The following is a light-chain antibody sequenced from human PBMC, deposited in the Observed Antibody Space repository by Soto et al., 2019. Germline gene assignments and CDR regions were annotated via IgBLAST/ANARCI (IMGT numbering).Light chain of an antibody. V-gene: IGLV2-14*01. CDR3: SSYTSSSTV. CDR1: SSDVGGYNY. J-gene: IGLJ2*01. CDR2: DVS. Sequence: QSALTQPASVSGSPGQSITISCTGTSSDVGGYNYVSWYQQHPGKAPKLMIYDVSNRPSGVSNRFSGSKSGNTASLTISGLQAEDEADYYCSSYTSSSTVLGGGTKVTVL.